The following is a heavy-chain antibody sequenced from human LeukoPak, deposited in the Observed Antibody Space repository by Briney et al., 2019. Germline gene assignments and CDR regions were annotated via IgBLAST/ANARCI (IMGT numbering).Heavy chain of an antibody. CDR3: AKTLNYQLLYSQSDY. CDR2: ISGSGGST. J-gene: IGHJ4*02. Sequence: ETLSLTCTVSGGSISSGSYYWGWIRQPPGKGLEWVSAISGSGGSTYYADSVKGRFTISRDNSKNTLYLQMNSLRAEDTAVYYCAKTLNYQLLYSQSDYWGQGTLVTVSS. D-gene: IGHD2-2*02. V-gene: IGHV3-23*01. CDR1: GGSISSGSYY.